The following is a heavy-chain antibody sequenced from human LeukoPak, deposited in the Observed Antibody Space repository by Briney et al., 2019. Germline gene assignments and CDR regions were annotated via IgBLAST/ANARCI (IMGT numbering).Heavy chain of an antibody. Sequence: GGSLRLSCAASGLTFGRHWMSWVRQAPGKGLEWVAHMNQGGSETTNVDSVKGRFTISRDDAKNLVFLQMNSLRVEDTAVYYCARDGVAGGFDYWGQGTLVTVSS. V-gene: IGHV3-7*01. CDR2: MNQGGSET. J-gene: IGHJ4*02. CDR3: ARDGVAGGFDY. D-gene: IGHD6-19*01. CDR1: GLTFGRHW.